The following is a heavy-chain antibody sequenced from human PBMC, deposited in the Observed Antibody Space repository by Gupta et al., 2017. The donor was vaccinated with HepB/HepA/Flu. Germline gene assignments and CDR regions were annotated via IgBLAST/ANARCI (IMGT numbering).Heavy chain of an antibody. CDR3: ARETPSTSIVGKTNDY. V-gene: IGHV3-7*01. J-gene: IGHJ4*02. D-gene: IGHD1-26*01. Sequence: EVQLVESGGGLVQPGGSLRLSCEAPGFIFISYWMSWVRQAPGKGLEWVAKIKQDGSETYYVDSVKGRFTISRDNAKNSLYLQMNNLRAEDTALYYCARETPSTSIVGKTNDYWGQGTLVTVSS. CDR1: GFIFISYW. CDR2: IKQDGSET.